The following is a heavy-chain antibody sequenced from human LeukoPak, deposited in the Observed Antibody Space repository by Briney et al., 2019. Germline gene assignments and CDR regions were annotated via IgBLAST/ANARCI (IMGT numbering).Heavy chain of an antibody. Sequence: SETLSLTCGASGASVSSRFWSWIRQTPGMGLEWIGYISNRGSTGYNPSLKSRVTISVDAPKNEVSLNVRSVSAADTAVYYCAKGVSGTYFAFDVWGQGRTV. CDR2: ISNRGST. CDR3: AKGVSGTYFAFDV. CDR1: GASVSSRF. D-gene: IGHD1-26*01. V-gene: IGHV4-59*02. J-gene: IGHJ3*01.